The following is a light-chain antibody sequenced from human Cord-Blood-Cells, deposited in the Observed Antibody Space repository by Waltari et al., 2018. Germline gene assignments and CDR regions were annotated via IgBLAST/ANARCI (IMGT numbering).Light chain of an antibody. CDR2: DAS. CDR1: PSVSSY. J-gene: IGKJ1*01. V-gene: IGKV3-11*01. Sequence: EIVLTQSPATLSLSPGDSATLSCRASPSVSSYLAWYQQKPGQAPRLLIYDASNRATGIPARFSGSGSGTDFTLTISSLEPEDFAVYYCQQRSNWPTFGQGTKVEIK. CDR3: QQRSNWPT.